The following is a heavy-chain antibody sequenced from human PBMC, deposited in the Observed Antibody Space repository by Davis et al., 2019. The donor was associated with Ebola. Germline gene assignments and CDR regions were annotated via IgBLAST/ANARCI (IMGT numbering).Heavy chain of an antibody. J-gene: IGHJ5*02. Sequence: ASVKVSCKASGYIFTSYYMHWVRQAPGQGLEWMGIIIPGDGSTYYAQKFQGRVTITRDTSASTAYMELSSLRSEDTAVYYCARVIGLTVNWFDPWGQGTLVTVSS. V-gene: IGHV1-46*01. D-gene: IGHD2-15*01. CDR1: GYIFTSYY. CDR2: IIPGDGST. CDR3: ARVIGLTVNWFDP.